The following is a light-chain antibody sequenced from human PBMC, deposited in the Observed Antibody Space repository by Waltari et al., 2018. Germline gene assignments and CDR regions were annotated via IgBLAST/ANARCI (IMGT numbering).Light chain of an antibody. CDR3: CSYAGNSIYV. Sequence: QSALTQPASVSGSPGQSIPISCTGTTRAVGSYTLVSWYQHPPGKAPKLIIFEVSERPSGVSNRFSGSKSGNTASLTISGLQAEDEADYHCCSYAGNSIYVFGTGTRVTVL. CDR2: EVS. CDR1: TRAVGSYTL. V-gene: IGLV2-23*02. J-gene: IGLJ1*01.